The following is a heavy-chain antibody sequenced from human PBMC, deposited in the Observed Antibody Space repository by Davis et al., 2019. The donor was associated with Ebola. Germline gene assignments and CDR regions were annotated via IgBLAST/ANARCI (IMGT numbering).Heavy chain of an antibody. CDR2: INPNNGDT. D-gene: IGHD1-7*01. J-gene: IGHJ6*04. V-gene: IGHV1-2*06. CDR3: ASQINWNYDLGGYYYYYGMDV. CDR1: GYTFNGYY. Sequence: ASVKVSCKASGYTFNGYYLHWVRQAPGQGLEWMGRINPNNGDTTYTLKFQGRVTMTRDTSIRTAYMELTRLTSDDTAVYYCASQINWNYDLGGYYYYYGMDVWGKGTTVTVSS.